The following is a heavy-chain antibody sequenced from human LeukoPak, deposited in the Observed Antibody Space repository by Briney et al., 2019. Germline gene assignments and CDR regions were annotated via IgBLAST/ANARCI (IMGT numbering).Heavy chain of an antibody. D-gene: IGHD3-22*01. Sequence: GASVKVSCKASGYTFTGYYMHWVRQAPGQGLEWMGWINPNSGGTNYAQNFQGRVTMTRDSSISTAYMELSRLRSDDTAVYYCAREHDSSGYYDRFQHWGQGTLVTVSS. V-gene: IGHV1-2*02. CDR2: INPNSGGT. CDR3: AREHDSSGYYDRFQH. J-gene: IGHJ1*01. CDR1: GYTFTGYY.